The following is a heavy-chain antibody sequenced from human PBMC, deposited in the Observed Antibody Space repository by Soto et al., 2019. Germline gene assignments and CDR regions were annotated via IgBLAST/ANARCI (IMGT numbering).Heavy chain of an antibody. D-gene: IGHD4-17*01. CDR3: ARAAGLFDYGDDTSRYYYYYMDV. J-gene: IGHJ6*03. CDR2: MNPNSGNT. V-gene: IGHV1-8*01. CDR1: GYTFTSYD. Sequence: ASVKVSCKASGYTFTSYDINWVRQATGQGLKRMGWMNPNSGNTGYAQKFQGRVTMTRNTSISTAYMELSSLRSEDTAVYYCARAAGLFDYGDDTSRYYYYYMDVWGKGTTVTVSS.